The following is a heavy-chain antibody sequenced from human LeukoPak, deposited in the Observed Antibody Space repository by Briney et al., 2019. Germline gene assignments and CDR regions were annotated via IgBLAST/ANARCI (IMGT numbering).Heavy chain of an antibody. D-gene: IGHD6-19*01. CDR1: GGSISSSSYY. CDR2: IFYSGST. V-gene: IGHV4-39*01. Sequence: KPSETLSLTCTVSGGSISSSSYYWGWIRQSPGKGLEWIGSIFYSGSTYYNPSLKSRVTISIDTSENQFSLKLSSVTAADTAVCYCATTPALAVAGTLDPKEWGQGTLVTVSS. CDR3: ATTPALAVAGTLDPKE. J-gene: IGHJ4*02.